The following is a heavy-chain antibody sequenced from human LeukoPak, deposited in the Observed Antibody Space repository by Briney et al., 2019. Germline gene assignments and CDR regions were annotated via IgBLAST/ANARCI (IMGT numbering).Heavy chain of an antibody. CDR1: GFTFSSYA. J-gene: IGHJ4*01. CDR3: ARDPRYFDY. Sequence: PGRSLRLSCAASGFTFSSYAMHWVRQAPGKGLEWVAVISYDGSNKYYADSVKGRFTISRDNAKNLLYLQMHSLRVEDTAVYYCARDPRYFDYWGHGTLVTVSS. V-gene: IGHV3-30*14. CDR2: ISYDGSNK.